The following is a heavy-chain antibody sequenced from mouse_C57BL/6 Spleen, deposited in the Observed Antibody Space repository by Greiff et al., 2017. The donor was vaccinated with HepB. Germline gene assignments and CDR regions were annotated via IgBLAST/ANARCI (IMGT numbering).Heavy chain of an antibody. Sequence: EVMLVESGPELVKPGASVKISCKASGYSFTGYYMNWVKQSPEKSLEWIGEINPSTGGTTYNQKFKAKATLTVDKSSSTAYMQLKSLTSEDSAVYYCARGGLRRGNAMDYWGQGTSVTVSS. D-gene: IGHD2-4*01. V-gene: IGHV1-42*01. CDR1: GYSFTGYY. J-gene: IGHJ4*01. CDR2: INPSTGGT. CDR3: ARGGLRRGNAMDY.